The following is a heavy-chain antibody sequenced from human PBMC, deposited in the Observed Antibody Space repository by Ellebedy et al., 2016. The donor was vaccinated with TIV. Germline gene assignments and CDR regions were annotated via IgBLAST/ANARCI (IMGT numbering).Heavy chain of an antibody. CDR2: INHSGST. J-gene: IGHJ5*02. CDR1: GGSFSGYY. V-gene: IGHV4-34*01. Sequence: SETLSLTXAVYGGSFSGYYWSWIRQPPGKGLEWIGEINHSGSTNYNPSLKSRVTISVDTSKNQFSLKLSSVTAADTAVYYCARLRMVRGVIINGNWFDPWGQGTLVTVSS. D-gene: IGHD3-10*01. CDR3: ARLRMVRGVIINGNWFDP.